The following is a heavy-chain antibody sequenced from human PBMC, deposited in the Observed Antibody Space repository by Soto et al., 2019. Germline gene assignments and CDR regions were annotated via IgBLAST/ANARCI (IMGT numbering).Heavy chain of an antibody. J-gene: IGHJ4*02. CDR1: GFTFSSYA. Sequence: GGSLRLSCAASGFTFSSYAMSWVRQAPGKGLEWVSAISGSGGSTYYADSMKGRFTISRDNSKNTLYLQMNSLRAEDTAVYYCAKDWSVHLAAGTRYFDYWGQGTLVTVSS. CDR2: ISGSGGST. V-gene: IGHV3-23*01. CDR3: AKDWSVHLAAGTRYFDY. D-gene: IGHD6-13*01.